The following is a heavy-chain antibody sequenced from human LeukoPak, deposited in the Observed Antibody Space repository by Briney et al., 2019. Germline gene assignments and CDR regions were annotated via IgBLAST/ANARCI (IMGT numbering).Heavy chain of an antibody. CDR1: GFSFSNSW. CDR3: ARLKDDVTKLDY. CDR2: INQGGSRL. V-gene: IGHV3-7*01. D-gene: IGHD2-8*01. J-gene: IGHJ4*02. Sequence: PGGSLRLSCAASGFSFSNSWMAWVRQAPGKGLEWVASINQGGSRLHYLDSVTGRFIISRDDAQNSLFLQMTRLRVDDTAVYYCARLKDDVTKLDYWGQGTLVSVSS.